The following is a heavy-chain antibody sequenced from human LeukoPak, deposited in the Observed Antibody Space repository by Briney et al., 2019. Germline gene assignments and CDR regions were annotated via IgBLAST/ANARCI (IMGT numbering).Heavy chain of an antibody. CDR1: GFTFSSYG. CDR3: ARPEEGAFDI. V-gene: IGHV3-48*04. CDR2: ISSSSSTI. J-gene: IGHJ3*02. Sequence: PGGSLRLSGAASGFTFSSYGMNWFGQAPGKGLEWVSYISSSSSTIYYADSVKGRFTISRDNAKNSLYLQMNSLRAEDTAVYYCARPEEGAFDIWGQGTMVTVSS.